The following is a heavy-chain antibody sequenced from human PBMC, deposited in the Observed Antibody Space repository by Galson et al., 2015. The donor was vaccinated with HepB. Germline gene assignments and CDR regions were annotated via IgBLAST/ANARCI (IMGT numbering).Heavy chain of an antibody. CDR1: GFTFSNYV. V-gene: IGHV3-30-3*01. CDR3: AREVDWNSFDY. J-gene: IGHJ4*02. D-gene: IGHD1-7*01. CDR2: ISYDGSNK. Sequence: SLRLSCAASGFTFSNYVMHWVRQAPGKGLEWVAFISYDGSNKNYADSVKGRFTISRDNSKSTLHLEMSSLKTEDTAVYYCAREVDWNSFDYWGQGTLVTVSS.